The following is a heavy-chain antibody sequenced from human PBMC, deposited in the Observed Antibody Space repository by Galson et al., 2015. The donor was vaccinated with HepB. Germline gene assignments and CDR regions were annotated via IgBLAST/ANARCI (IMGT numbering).Heavy chain of an antibody. D-gene: IGHD3-3*01. CDR3: ARSYYDFWSGYYRGGYYYYYMDV. CDR2: ISYDGSNK. V-gene: IGHV3-30*03. Sequence: SLRLSCAASGFTFSSYGMHWVRQAPGKGLEWVAVISYDGSNKYYADSVKGRFTISRDNSKNTLYLQMNSLRAEDTAVYYCARSYYDFWSGYYRGGYYYYYMDVWGKGTTVTVSS. CDR1: GFTFSSYG. J-gene: IGHJ6*03.